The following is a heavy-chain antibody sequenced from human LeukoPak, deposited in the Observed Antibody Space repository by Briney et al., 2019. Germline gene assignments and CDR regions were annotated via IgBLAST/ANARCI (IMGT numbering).Heavy chain of an antibody. Sequence: SETLSLTCTVSGGSISSSSYYWGWIRQPPGKGLEWVGSIYYSGSTYYNPSLKSRVTISVDTSKNQFSLKLSSVTAADTAVYYCAREGLLVRDGYNSRYYMDVWGKGTTVTVSS. D-gene: IGHD5-24*01. CDR2: IYYSGST. V-gene: IGHV4-39*07. J-gene: IGHJ6*03. CDR1: GGSISSSSYY. CDR3: AREGLLVRDGYNSRYYMDV.